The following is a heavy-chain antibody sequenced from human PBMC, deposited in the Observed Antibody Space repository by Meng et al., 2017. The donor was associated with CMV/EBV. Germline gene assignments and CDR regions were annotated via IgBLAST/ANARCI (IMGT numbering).Heavy chain of an antibody. J-gene: IGHJ6*02. CDR1: GFTFSSYA. V-gene: IGHV3-23*01. D-gene: IGHD2-2*01. CDR2: ISGSGGST. CDR3: AKHLRYCSSTSYRKRDYYYYYGMDV. Sequence: GESLKISCAASGFTFSSYAMSWVRQAPGKGLEWVSAISGSGGSTYYADSVKGRFTISRDNSKNTLYLQMNSLRAEDTAVYYCAKHLRYCSSTSYRKRDYYYYYGMDVWGQGTTVTVSS.